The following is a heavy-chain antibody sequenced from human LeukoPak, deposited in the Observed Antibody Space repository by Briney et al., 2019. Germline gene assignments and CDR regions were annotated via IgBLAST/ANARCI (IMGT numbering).Heavy chain of an antibody. V-gene: IGHV3-7*01. CDR3: ARHSFWGAFEYSSSSESDYFDY. Sequence: GGSLRLSCAASGFTFSTYWMSWVRQAPGKGLEWVANIKQDGSEEYYVDSVKGRFTISRDNAKNSLYLQMNSLRAEDTAVYYCARHSFWGAFEYSSSSESDYFDYWGQGTLVTVSS. CDR2: IKQDGSEE. CDR1: GFTFSTYW. J-gene: IGHJ4*02. D-gene: IGHD6-6*01.